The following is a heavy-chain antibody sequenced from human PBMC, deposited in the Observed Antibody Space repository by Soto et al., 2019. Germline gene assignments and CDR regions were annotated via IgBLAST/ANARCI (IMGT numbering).Heavy chain of an antibody. V-gene: IGHV1-18*01. D-gene: IGHD3-22*01. CDR3: ARGGRTSHSNYYDSSGCHFDY. Sequence: GASVKVSCKASGYTFTSYGISWVRQAPGQGLEWMGWISAYNGNTNYAQNFQGRVTMTTDTSTSTAYMGLRSLRSDDTAVYYCARGGRTSHSNYYDSSGCHFDYWGQGTLVTV. J-gene: IGHJ4*02. CDR2: ISAYNGNT. CDR1: GYTFTSYG.